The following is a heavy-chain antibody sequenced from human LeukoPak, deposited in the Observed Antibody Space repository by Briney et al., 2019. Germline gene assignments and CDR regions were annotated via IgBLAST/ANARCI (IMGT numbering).Heavy chain of an antibody. CDR1: GYTLSRQR. D-gene: IGHD6-13*01. Sequence: LGGCLLHCCSASGYTLSRQRSHWVRQAPGKGLEWVAVIWYDGSNKYYADSVKGRFTISGDNSKNTLYLQMNSLRAEDTAVYYGGRVKTAAGTNVRGDYWYYGM. J-gene: IGHJ6*02. CDR2: IWYDGSNK. V-gene: IGHV3-33*01. CDR3: GRVKTAAGTNVRGDYWYYGM.